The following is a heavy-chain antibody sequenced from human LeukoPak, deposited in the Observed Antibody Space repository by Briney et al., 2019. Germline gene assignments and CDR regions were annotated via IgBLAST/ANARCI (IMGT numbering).Heavy chain of an antibody. CDR1: GFTFRSYC. Sequence: GGSLRLSCVAAGFTFRSYCMNWVRQAPGKGLEWVANIKQDGSEKYYVDSVKGRFTISRDNTKTSLILQMHSLRAEDTAVYYCARGWGDCTTVSCYTGGDVFDMWGQGTMVTVSS. D-gene: IGHD2-2*02. CDR3: ARGWGDCTTVSCYTGGDVFDM. V-gene: IGHV3-7*01. CDR2: IKQDGSEK. J-gene: IGHJ3*02.